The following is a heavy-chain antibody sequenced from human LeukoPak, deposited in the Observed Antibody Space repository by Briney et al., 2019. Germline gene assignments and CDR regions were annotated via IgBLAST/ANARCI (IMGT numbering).Heavy chain of an antibody. V-gene: IGHV4-59*01. Sequence: SETLSLTCTVSGGSISSYYWSWIRQPPGKGLEWIGYIYYSGSTNYNPSLKSRVTISVDTSKNQFSLKLSSVTAADTAVYYCARWQVGDYWYFDLWGRGTLVTVSS. D-gene: IGHD1-26*01. CDR3: ARWQVGDYWYFDL. J-gene: IGHJ2*01. CDR2: IYYSGST. CDR1: GGSISSYY.